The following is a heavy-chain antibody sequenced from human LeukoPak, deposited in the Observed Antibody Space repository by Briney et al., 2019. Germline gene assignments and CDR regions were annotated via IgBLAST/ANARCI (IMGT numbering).Heavy chain of an antibody. Sequence: PGGSLRLSCAASGFTFSSYWMHWVRQAPGKGLVWVSRINSDGSSTSYADSVKGRFTISRDDSKNTAYLQMNSLKTEDTAVYYCTLLQLDYWGQGTLVTVSS. V-gene: IGHV3-74*01. CDR3: TLLQLDY. CDR1: GFTFSSYW. J-gene: IGHJ4*02. CDR2: INSDGSST. D-gene: IGHD5-24*01.